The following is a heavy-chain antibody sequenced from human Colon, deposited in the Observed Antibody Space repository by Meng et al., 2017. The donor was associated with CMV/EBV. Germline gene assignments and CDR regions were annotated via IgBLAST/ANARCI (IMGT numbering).Heavy chain of an antibody. D-gene: IGHD2-2*01. CDR1: GDSISNSKW. CDR2: INPSVNT. Sequence: QMQLQESGPGLVKTSQTLSLTCTVSGDSISNSKWWTWVRQSPGKGLEWIGEINPSVNTAYNPSLKSRVAISLDKSKNHFSVMLSFVTAADTAVYYCTGRKVRSTGGQMEWGQGTLVTVSS. J-gene: IGHJ4*02. CDR3: TGRKVRSTGGQME. V-gene: IGHV4-4*02.